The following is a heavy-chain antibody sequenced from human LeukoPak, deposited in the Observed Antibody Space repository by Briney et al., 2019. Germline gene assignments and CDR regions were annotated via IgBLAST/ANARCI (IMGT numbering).Heavy chain of an antibody. D-gene: IGHD3-9*01. CDR3: AKRDILTGCFDY. V-gene: IGHV3-30*04. Sequence: GGSLRLSCAASGFTFANYVTHWVRQAPGKGLEWVAVTSPDEGLKFYGDSVKGRFTISRDNSKNTLYLQMNSLRAEDTAVYYCAKRDILTGCFDYWGQGTLVTVSS. J-gene: IGHJ4*02. CDR1: GFTFANYV. CDR2: TSPDEGLK.